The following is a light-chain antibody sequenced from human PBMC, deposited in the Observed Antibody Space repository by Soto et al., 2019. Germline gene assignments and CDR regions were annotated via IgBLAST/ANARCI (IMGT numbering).Light chain of an antibody. V-gene: IGKV3-11*01. CDR3: HQRQSWPRT. CDR2: LAS. Sequence: EIVLTQSPATLSSFPGDRVTLSCRASQAVNTRLAWYQHKPGQAPRLLIYLASNRAAGVPARFSGSGSGTDFTLTISDVEHEGFDVYYCHQRQSWPRTLGQGTKVDIK. CDR1: QAVNTR. J-gene: IGKJ1*01.